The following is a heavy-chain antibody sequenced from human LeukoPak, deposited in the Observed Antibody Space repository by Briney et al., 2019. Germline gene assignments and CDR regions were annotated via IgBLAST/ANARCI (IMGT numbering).Heavy chain of an antibody. Sequence: GGSLRLSCAASGFIFSNYIMTWVRQAPGKGLEWVPYISSGSDTIYYADSVKGRFTISGDNAKNSLYLQLNSLRAEDTALYYCARPKFCTGGACFFDQWGQGTLVTVSS. CDR3: ARPKFCTGGACFFDQ. CDR1: GFIFSNYI. V-gene: IGHV3-48*01. J-gene: IGHJ4*01. D-gene: IGHD2-8*02. CDR2: ISSGSDTI.